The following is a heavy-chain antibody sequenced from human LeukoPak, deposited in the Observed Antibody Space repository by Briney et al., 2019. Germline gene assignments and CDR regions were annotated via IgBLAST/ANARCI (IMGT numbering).Heavy chain of an antibody. V-gene: IGHV4-39*07. CDR2: IYYSGST. D-gene: IGHD3-10*01. CDR3: ASDPLLWFGELSHDAFDI. CDR1: GGSISSSGYY. J-gene: IGHJ3*02. Sequence: SETLSLTCTVSGGSISSSGYYWGWIRQPPGKGLEWIGSIYYSGSTYYNPSLKSRVTISVDTSKNQFSLKLSSVTAADTAVYYCASDPLLWFGELSHDAFDIWGQGTMVTVSS.